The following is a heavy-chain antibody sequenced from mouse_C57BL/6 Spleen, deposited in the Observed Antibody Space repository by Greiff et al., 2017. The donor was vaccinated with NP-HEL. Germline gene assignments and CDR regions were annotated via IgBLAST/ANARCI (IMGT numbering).Heavy chain of an antibody. CDR3: ARPLDSSVYAWFAY. CDR2: IHPKNGGT. J-gene: IGHJ3*01. CDR1: GYKFNDYY. Sequence: EVQLQQSGPELVKPGASVKISCKASGYKFNDYYMNWVTQSHGKSLEWIGDIHPKNGGTRYHQKFKGKATLTVDKSSSTAYMELRILTSADSAVYYCARPLDSSVYAWFAYWGQGTLVTVSA. V-gene: IGHV1-26*01. D-gene: IGHD3-2*02.